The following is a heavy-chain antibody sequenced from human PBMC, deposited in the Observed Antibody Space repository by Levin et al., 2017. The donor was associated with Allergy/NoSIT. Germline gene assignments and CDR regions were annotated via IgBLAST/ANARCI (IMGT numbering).Heavy chain of an antibody. J-gene: IGHJ4*02. CDR1: GGSISSGDYY. CDR3: ARALRDGSGSYYNVGTGYYFDY. V-gene: IGHV4-30-4*01. Sequence: PSETLSLTCTVSGGSISSGDYYWSWIRQPPGKGLEWIGYIYYSGSTYYNPSLKSRVTISVDTSKNQFSLKLSPVTGADTAVYYCARALRDGSGSYYNVGTGYYFDYWGQGTLVTVSS. CDR2: IYYSGST. D-gene: IGHD3-10*01.